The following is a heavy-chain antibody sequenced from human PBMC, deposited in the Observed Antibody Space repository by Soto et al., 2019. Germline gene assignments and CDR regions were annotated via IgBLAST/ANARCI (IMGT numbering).Heavy chain of an antibody. CDR3: ARVDDSSGYYSADFDY. Sequence: GGSLRLSCAASGFTFSSYWMHWVRQAPGKGLVWVSRINSDGSSTSYADSVKGRFTISRDNAKNTLYLQMNSLRAEDTAVYYCARVDDSSGYYSADFDYWGQGTLVTVSS. V-gene: IGHV3-74*01. J-gene: IGHJ4*02. D-gene: IGHD3-22*01. CDR1: GFTFSSYW. CDR2: INSDGSST.